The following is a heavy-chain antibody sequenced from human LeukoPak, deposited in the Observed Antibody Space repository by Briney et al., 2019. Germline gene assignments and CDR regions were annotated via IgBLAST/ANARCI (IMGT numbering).Heavy chain of an antibody. D-gene: IGHD3-22*01. J-gene: IGHJ4*02. CDR2: IYYSGSI. Sequence: SETLSLTCTVSGGSVSSGSYYWSWIRQPPGKGPEWIGDIYYSGSIKYNPSLKSRVTMSVDTSKNQFSLKLSSVTAADTAIYYCARENPSGYYNRPIDYWGQGTLVTVSS. CDR1: GGSVSSGSYY. CDR3: ARENPSGYYNRPIDY. V-gene: IGHV4-61*01.